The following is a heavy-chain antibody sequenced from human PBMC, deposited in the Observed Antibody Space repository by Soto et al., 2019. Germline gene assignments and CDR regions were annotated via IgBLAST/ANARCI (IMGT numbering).Heavy chain of an antibody. CDR1: GFTFSSYG. Sequence: QVQLVESGGGVVQPGRSLRLSCAASGFTFSSYGMHWVRQAPGKGLEGVAVIIYDGSTKYYADSVKGRFTISRDNSKSTLYLQMNSLRAEDTAVYYCAKDRMGAGVRGYFDYWGQGTLVTVSS. V-gene: IGHV3-30*18. J-gene: IGHJ4*02. D-gene: IGHD3-10*01. CDR3: AKDRMGAGVRGYFDY. CDR2: IIYDGSTK.